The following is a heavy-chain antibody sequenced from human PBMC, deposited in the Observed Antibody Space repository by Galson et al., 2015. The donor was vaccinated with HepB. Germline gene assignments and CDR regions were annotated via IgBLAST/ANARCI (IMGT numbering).Heavy chain of an antibody. CDR1: GCSISSGDYY. Sequence: TLSLTCTVSGCSISSGDYYWSWIRQPPGKGLEWIGYIYYSGSTYYNPSLKSRVTISVDTSKNQFSLKLSSVTAADTAVYYCASDSSGEPSRLDYWGQGTLVTVSS. CDR2: IYYSGST. V-gene: IGHV4-30-4*01. CDR3: ASDSSGEPSRLDY. D-gene: IGHD3-16*01. J-gene: IGHJ4*02.